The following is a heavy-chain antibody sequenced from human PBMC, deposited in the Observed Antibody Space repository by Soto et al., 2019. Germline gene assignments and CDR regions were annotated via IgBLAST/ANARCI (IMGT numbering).Heavy chain of an antibody. CDR1: GGSISSSSYY. V-gene: IGHV4-39*07. CDR3: ARGGVDYYDSSGYYFSPYYFDY. D-gene: IGHD3-22*01. J-gene: IGHJ4*02. Sequence: SETLSLTCTVSGGSISSSSYYWGWIRQPPGKGLEWIGSIYYSGSTYYNPSLKSRVTISVDRSKNQFSLKLSSVTAADTAVYYCARGGVDYYDSSGYYFSPYYFDYWGQGTLVTVSS. CDR2: IYYSGST.